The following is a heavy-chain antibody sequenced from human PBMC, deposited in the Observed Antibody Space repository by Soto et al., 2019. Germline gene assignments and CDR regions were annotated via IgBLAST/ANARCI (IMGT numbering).Heavy chain of an antibody. V-gene: IGHV4-59*01. Sequence: SETLSLTCTVSGGSISSYYWSWIRQPPGKGLEWIGYIYYSGSTNYNPSLKSRVTISVDTSKNQFSLKLSSVTAADTAVYYCARDLHYSNLYYYGMDVWGQGTTVTVSS. CDR1: GGSISSYY. D-gene: IGHD4-4*01. J-gene: IGHJ6*02. CDR3: ARDLHYSNLYYYGMDV. CDR2: IYYSGST.